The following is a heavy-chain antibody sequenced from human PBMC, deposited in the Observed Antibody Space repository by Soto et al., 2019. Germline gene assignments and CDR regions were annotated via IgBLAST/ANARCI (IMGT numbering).Heavy chain of an antibody. CDR2: ISGTSGTI. CDR1: EFTFSIYS. J-gene: IGHJ6*03. D-gene: IGHD1-26*01. Sequence: GGSLRLSCAASEFTFSIYSMTWVRQAPGKGLEWVSCISGTSGTIYYADSGKGRLTNSSDNAKKSLYLQMNSLAAVDTAVYYCARVRGSSYDYACMDVWGKGTTVTVSS. CDR3: ARVRGSSYDYACMDV. V-gene: IGHV3-48*01.